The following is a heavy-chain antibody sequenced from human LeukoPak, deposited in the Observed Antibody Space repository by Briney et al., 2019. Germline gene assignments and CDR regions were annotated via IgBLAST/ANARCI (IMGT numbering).Heavy chain of an antibody. J-gene: IGHJ6*03. D-gene: IGHD4-11*01. CDR2: IYYSGST. V-gene: IGHV4-59*01. CDR1: GGSISSYY. Sequence: SETLSLTCTVSGGSISSYYWSWIRQPPGKGLEWIGYIYYSGSTNYNPSLNGRVSISRDTSKNLFSLRLRSVTAADTAVYFCARGRVSSSTWYSTYYYYFYMDVWGKGTTVTVSS. CDR3: ARGRVSSSTWYSTYYYYFYMDV.